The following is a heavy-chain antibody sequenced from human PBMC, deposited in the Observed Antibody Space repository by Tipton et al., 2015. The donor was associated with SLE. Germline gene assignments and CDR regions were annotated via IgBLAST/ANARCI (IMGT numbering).Heavy chain of an antibody. V-gene: IGHV3-74*01. D-gene: IGHD2/OR15-2a*01. Sequence: GSLRLSCAASGFSFSNYWMHWVRQPPGKGLIWVSRINGDGSTTTYADSVKGRFAISRDNAKTTLYLQMNSLRSEDTAFYYCAKDVIRRGWRGFDSWGQGTLVTVSS. CDR1: GFSFSNYW. CDR3: AKDVIRRGWRGFDS. CDR2: INGDGSTT. J-gene: IGHJ4*02.